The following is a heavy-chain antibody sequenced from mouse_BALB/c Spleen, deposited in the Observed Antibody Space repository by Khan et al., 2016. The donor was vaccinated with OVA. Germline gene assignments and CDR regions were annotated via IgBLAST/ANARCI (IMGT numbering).Heavy chain of an antibody. Sequence: QVQLKQSGAELAKPGASVKMSCKASGYTFTTYWMHWVKQRPGQGLEWIRYINPTSGYTDYNDKFKDRATLSADKSSSTAYMQLNSLTSEDSAVYYCTRDRIDYWGQGTTLTVSS. CDR2: INPTSGYT. J-gene: IGHJ2*01. CDR1: GYTFTTYW. V-gene: IGHV1-7*01. CDR3: TRDRIDY.